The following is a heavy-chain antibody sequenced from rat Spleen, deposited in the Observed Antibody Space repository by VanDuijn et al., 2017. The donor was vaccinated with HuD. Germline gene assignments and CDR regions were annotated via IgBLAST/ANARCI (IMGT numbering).Heavy chain of an antibody. Sequence: EVQLVESGGGLMQPGRSLKLSCAASRFTFSDYNMAWVRQAPKKGLEWVAFISYEGSITYYGDSVKGRFTISRDNAKSTLYLQMNSLRSEDTATYYCARLYYGFWYFDFWGPGTVVTVSS. V-gene: IGHV5-22*01. J-gene: IGHJ1*01. CDR3: ARLYYGFWYFDF. D-gene: IGHD1-7*01. CDR1: RFTFSDYN. CDR2: ISYEGSIT.